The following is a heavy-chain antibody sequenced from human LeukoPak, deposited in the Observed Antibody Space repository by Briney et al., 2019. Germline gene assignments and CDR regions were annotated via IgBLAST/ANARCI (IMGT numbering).Heavy chain of an antibody. CDR3: AKDLAVADRSTFDY. J-gene: IGHJ4*02. CDR2: ISGSGGST. Sequence: GGSLRLSCAASGFTFSSYGMSWVRQAPGKGLEWVSAISGSGGSTYYADSVKGRFTISRDNSKNTLYLQVNSLRAEDTAVYYCAKDLAVADRSTFDYWGQGTLVTVSS. CDR1: GFTFSSYG. D-gene: IGHD6-19*01. V-gene: IGHV3-23*01.